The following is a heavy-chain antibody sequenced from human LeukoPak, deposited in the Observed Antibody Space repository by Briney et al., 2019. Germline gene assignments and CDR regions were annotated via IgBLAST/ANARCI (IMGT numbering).Heavy chain of an antibody. CDR3: ARDFDYYDSSGPPRD. D-gene: IGHD3-22*01. CDR1: GFSFGSYA. Sequence: GGSLRLSCAASGFSFGSYAMHWVRQAPGKGLEWVAVISYDGNNKYYADSVKGRFTISRDNSKNNLFLQMNSLRAEDTAVYYCARDFDYYDSSGPPRDWGQGTLVTVSS. V-gene: IGHV3-30-3*01. J-gene: IGHJ4*02. CDR2: ISYDGNNK.